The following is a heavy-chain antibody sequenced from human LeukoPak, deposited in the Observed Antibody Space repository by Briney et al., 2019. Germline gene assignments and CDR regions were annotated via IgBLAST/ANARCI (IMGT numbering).Heavy chain of an antibody. CDR2: ISYIGST. J-gene: IGHJ3*02. CDR3: ARDVVTVTKGFDI. CDR1: TDSFSSHY. V-gene: IGHV4-59*11. D-gene: IGHD4-17*01. Sequence: SETLSLTCAVSTDSFSSHYWTWIRKPPRKGLEWIGYISYIGSTNYNPSLKSRVTISIDTSKNQFSLKLSSVTAADTAVYYCARDVVTVTKGFDIWGQGTMVSVSS.